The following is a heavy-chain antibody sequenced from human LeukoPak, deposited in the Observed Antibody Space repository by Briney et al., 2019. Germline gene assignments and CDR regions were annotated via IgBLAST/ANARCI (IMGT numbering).Heavy chain of an antibody. V-gene: IGHV4-39*01. J-gene: IGHJ5*02. CDR3: ARADDSNWFDP. Sequence: KPSETLSLTCTVSGGSISSSSYYWGWIRQPPGKGLEWIGSIYYSGSTYYNPSLKSRVTISVDTSKNQFSLKLSSVTAADTAVYYCARADDSNWFDPWGQGTLVTVSS. D-gene: IGHD3-3*01. CDR2: IYYSGST. CDR1: GGSISSSSYY.